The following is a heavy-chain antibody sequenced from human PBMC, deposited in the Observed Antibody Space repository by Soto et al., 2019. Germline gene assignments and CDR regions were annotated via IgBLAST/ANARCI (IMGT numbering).Heavy chain of an antibody. Sequence: EVQLLDSGGGLVQPGGSLRLSSAASGFTFSNYAMSWVRQAPGKGLEWVSGVGGSGDSTYYADSVKGRFTISRDNSKDTLYLQMNSLRAEDTAVYYCAKSPLGYCSGGSCYPPHYFDYWGQGTLVTVSS. CDR1: GFTFSNYA. J-gene: IGHJ4*02. D-gene: IGHD2-15*01. CDR3: AKSPLGYCSGGSCYPPHYFDY. CDR2: VGGSGDST. V-gene: IGHV3-23*01.